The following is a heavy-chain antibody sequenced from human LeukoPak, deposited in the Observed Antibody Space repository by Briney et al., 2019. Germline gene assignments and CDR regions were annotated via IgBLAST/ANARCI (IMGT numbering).Heavy chain of an antibody. CDR1: GGTFSSYA. J-gene: IGHJ6*02. CDR3: ARAKFDTMIVVVTPYGMDV. Sequence: ASVKVSCKASGGTFSSYAISWVRQAPGQGLEWMGGIIPIFGTANYAQKFQGRVTITADESTSTAYMELSSLRSEDTAVYYCARAKFDTMIVVVTPYGMDVWGQGTTVTVSS. D-gene: IGHD3-22*01. V-gene: IGHV1-69*13. CDR2: IIPIFGTA.